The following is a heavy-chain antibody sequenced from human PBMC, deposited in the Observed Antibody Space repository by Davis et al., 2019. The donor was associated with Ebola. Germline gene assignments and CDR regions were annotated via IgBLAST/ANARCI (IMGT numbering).Heavy chain of an antibody. CDR1: VITFSSYA. Sequence: GESLKISCTDSVITFSSYAMTWVRQPPGQGLQLVSAISGSGGSTYYADSVKGRFTISRDNSKNTLYLQMNSLRAEDTAVYYCAKGYDFWSGGCMDVWGQGTTVTVSS. J-gene: IGHJ6*02. D-gene: IGHD3-3*01. V-gene: IGHV3-23*01. CDR2: ISGSGGST. CDR3: AKGYDFWSGGCMDV.